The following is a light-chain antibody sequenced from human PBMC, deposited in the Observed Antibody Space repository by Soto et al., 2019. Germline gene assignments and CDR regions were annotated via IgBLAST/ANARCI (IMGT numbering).Light chain of an antibody. CDR1: SSDVGGYNY. Sequence: QSALTQPASVSGSPGQSITISCTGTSSDVGGYNYVSWYQQHPGKAPKLMIYDVSNRPSGVSNRLSGSKSGNTASLTISGLQADDEADYYCSSYTSSSTLDVVFGGGTKLTVL. V-gene: IGLV2-14*01. CDR2: DVS. J-gene: IGLJ2*01. CDR3: SSYTSSSTLDVV.